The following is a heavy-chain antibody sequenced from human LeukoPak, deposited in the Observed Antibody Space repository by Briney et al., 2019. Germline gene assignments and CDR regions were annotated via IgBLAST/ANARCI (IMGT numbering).Heavy chain of an antibody. D-gene: IGHD1-1*01. Sequence: GGSLRLSCAASGFTFSSYAMSRVRQAPGKGLEWVSAISGSGGSTYYADSVKGRFTISRDNSKNTLYLQMNSLRAEDTAVYYCAKDPQGWNLYYFDYWGQGTLVTVSS. CDR3: AKDPQGWNLYYFDY. CDR1: GFTFSSYA. J-gene: IGHJ4*02. V-gene: IGHV3-23*01. CDR2: ISGSGGST.